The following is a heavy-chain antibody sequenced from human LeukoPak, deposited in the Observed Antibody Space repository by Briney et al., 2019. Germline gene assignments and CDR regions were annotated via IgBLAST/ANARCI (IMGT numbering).Heavy chain of an antibody. J-gene: IGHJ1*01. CDR1: GGSFSGYY. Sequence: PSETLSLTCAVYGGSFSGYYWSWIRQPPGKGLEWIGEINHSGSTNYNPSLKSRVTISVDTSKNQFSLKLSSVTAADTAVYYCARGPPLADSSGYYRTEYFQHWGQGTLVTVSS. D-gene: IGHD3-22*01. CDR3: ARGPPLADSSGYYRTEYFQH. CDR2: INHSGST. V-gene: IGHV4-34*01.